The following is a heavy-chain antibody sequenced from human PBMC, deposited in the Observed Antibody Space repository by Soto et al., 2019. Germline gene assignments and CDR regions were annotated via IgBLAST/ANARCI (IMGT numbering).Heavy chain of an antibody. V-gene: IGHV6-1*01. CDR3: ARGSYYSGWV. D-gene: IGHD6-19*01. CDR1: GDSVSSTSAA. Sequence: QVQLQQSGPGLVQPSQTLSLTCAISGDSVSSTSAAWSWIRQSPSRGLEWLGRTYYRSKWYSDYAVSVKSRMTINPDTSKNQFSLQLNSVTPEDTAVYYCARGSYYSGWVWGQGTLVTVSS. CDR2: TYYRSKWYS. J-gene: IGHJ4*02.